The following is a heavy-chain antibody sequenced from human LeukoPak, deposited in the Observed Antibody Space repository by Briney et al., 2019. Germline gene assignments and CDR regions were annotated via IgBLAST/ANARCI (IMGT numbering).Heavy chain of an antibody. D-gene: IGHD6-13*01. Sequence: PGGSLRLSCAASGFTFDDYGMHWVRQAPDKGLEWVALISFHGSNKYYADSVKGRFTISRDNSKNTLYLQMNSLRTEDTAVYYCAKDRAYLAAAGLSAFDIWGQGTMVTVSS. V-gene: IGHV3-30*18. J-gene: IGHJ3*02. CDR3: AKDRAYLAAAGLSAFDI. CDR2: ISFHGSNK. CDR1: GFTFDDYG.